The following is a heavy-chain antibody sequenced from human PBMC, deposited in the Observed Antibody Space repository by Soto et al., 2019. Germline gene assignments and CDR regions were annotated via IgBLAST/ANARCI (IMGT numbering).Heavy chain of an antibody. Sequence: ASVKVSCKASGYTFTSYGISWVRQAPGQGLEWMGWISAYNGNTNYAQKLQGRVTMTTDTSTSTAYMELRSLRSDDTAVYYCARVLQRKILEWWTNHYYMDVWGKGTTVTVSS. J-gene: IGHJ6*03. CDR1: GYTFTSYG. D-gene: IGHD3-3*01. CDR3: ARVLQRKILEWWTNHYYMDV. CDR2: ISAYNGNT. V-gene: IGHV1-18*01.